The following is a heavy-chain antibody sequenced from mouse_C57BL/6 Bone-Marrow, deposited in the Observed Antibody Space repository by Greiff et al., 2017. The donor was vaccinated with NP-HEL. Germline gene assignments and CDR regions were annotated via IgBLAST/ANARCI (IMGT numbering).Heavy chain of an antibody. CDR2: IDPENGDT. CDR1: GFNIKDDY. Sequence: VQLKESGAELVRPGASVKLSCTASGFNIKDDYMHWVKQRPEQGLEWIGWIDPENGDTDYASKFQGKATITADTSSTTAYLQLSSLTPENTAVYYCTSGNYPYWYFDFWGTGTTLTVSS. J-gene: IGHJ1*03. V-gene: IGHV14-4*01. CDR3: TSGNYPYWYFDF. D-gene: IGHD2-1*01.